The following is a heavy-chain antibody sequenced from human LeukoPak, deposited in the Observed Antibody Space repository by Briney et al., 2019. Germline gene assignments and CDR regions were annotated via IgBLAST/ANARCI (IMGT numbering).Heavy chain of an antibody. CDR2: INPSGGRT. Sequence: ASVKVSCKASGYTFTNYYIHWVRQAPGQGLEWMGLINPSGGRTTYAQKFQGRVTMTRDTSTNTVYMGLSSLRSEDTAVYYRARVGDYDSSGYYYTETDYWGQGTLVTVSS. CDR1: GYTFTNYY. J-gene: IGHJ4*02. V-gene: IGHV1-46*01. CDR3: ARVGDYDSSGYYYTETDY. D-gene: IGHD3-22*01.